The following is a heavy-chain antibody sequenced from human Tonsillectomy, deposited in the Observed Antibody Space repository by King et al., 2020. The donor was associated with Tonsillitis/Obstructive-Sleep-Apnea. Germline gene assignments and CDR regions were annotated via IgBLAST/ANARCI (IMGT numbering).Heavy chain of an antibody. Sequence: VQLVESGGGLVQPGGSLRLSCAASGFTFSNYEMNWVRQAPGEGLEWVSYISSSGSTIYYADSVKGRFTISRDNARSSVYLQMNSLRADDTAVYYCARDVSGVGATPDYWGQGTLVTVSS. D-gene: IGHD1-26*01. CDR1: GFTFSNYE. V-gene: IGHV3-48*03. J-gene: IGHJ4*02. CDR2: ISSSGSTI. CDR3: ARDVSGVGATPDY.